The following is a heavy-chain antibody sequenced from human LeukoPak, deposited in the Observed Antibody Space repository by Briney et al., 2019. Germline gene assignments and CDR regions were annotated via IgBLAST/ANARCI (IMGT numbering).Heavy chain of an antibody. CDR1: GFTFSSYG. CDR3: AGRYCSSTSCPTRYFQH. D-gene: IGHD2-2*01. CDR2: IRYDGSNK. Sequence: GRSLRLSCADSGFTFSSYGMHWVRQAPGKGLEWVAFIRYDGSNKYYADSVKGRFTISRDNSKNTLYLQMNSLRAEDTAVYYCAGRYCSSTSCPTRYFQHWGQGTLVTVSS. V-gene: IGHV3-30*02. J-gene: IGHJ1*01.